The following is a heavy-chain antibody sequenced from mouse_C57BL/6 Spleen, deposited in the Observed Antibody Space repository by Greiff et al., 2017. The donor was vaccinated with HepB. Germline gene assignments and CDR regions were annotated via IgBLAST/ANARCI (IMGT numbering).Heavy chain of an antibody. V-gene: IGHV1-50*01. CDR3: ARRGFTTVVGFDY. CDR2: IDPSDSYT. D-gene: IGHD1-1*01. CDR1: GYTFTSYW. Sequence: QVQLQQPGAELVKPGASVKLSCKASGYTFTSYWMQWVKQRPGQGLEWIGEIDPSDSYTNYNQKFKGKATLTVDTSSSTAYMQLSSLTSEDSAVYYCARRGFTTVVGFDYWGQGTTLTVSS. J-gene: IGHJ2*01.